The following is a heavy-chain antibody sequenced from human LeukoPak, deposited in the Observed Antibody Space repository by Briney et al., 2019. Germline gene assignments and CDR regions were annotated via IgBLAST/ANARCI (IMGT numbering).Heavy chain of an antibody. V-gene: IGHV4-59*01. D-gene: IGHD3-22*01. CDR1: GGSISSYY. CDR3: AREIDYYDSSGDYYYYYMDV. Sequence: SETLSLTCTVSGGSISSYYWSWMRQPPGKGLEWIGYIYYSGSTNYNPSLKSRVTISVDTSKNQFSLKLSSVTAADTAVYYCAREIDYYDSSGDYYYYYMDVWGKGTTVTVSS. CDR2: IYYSGST. J-gene: IGHJ6*03.